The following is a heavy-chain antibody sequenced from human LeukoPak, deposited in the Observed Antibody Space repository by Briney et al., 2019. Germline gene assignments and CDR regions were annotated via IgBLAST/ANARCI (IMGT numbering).Heavy chain of an antibody. V-gene: IGHV3-74*01. CDR3: ARGRGTIYMFDY. Sequence: GGSPRLSCAASGFTFNRYWMHWVRQVPGKGLVWVSRINSDGSSTTYADSVKGRFTISRDNARNTLYLQMNSLRAEDTAVYYCARGRGTIYMFDYWGQGTLVTVSS. CDR2: INSDGSST. J-gene: IGHJ4*02. D-gene: IGHD2/OR15-2a*01. CDR1: GFTFNRYW.